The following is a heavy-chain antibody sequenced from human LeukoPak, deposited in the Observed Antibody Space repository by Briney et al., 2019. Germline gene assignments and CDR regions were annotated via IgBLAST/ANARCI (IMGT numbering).Heavy chain of an antibody. CDR1: GFTFSSYA. J-gene: IGHJ4*02. V-gene: IGHV3-23*01. CDR2: ISGSGGKT. D-gene: IGHD3-22*01. Sequence: GGSLRLSCATSGFTFSSYAMNWVRQAPGKGLEWVSSISGSGGKTSYADSVKGRFTISRDNSKNTLYVQMNSLRAEDKAVYYCAKEYASDLYDSGVWGQGTLVTVSS. CDR3: AKEYASDLYDSGV.